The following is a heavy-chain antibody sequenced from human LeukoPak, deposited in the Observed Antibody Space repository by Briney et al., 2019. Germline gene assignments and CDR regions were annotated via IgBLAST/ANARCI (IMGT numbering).Heavy chain of an antibody. D-gene: IGHD5-24*01. J-gene: IGHJ4*02. CDR1: GYTXTGYY. V-gene: IGHV1-2*02. CDR2: INPNSGGT. Sequence: ASVKVSCKASGYTXTGYYMHGVRQAPGQGLEWMGWINPNSGGTNYAQTFQGRVTMTRDTSITTAYLELSRLRSDDTAVYYCARIGYNHYFDYWGQGTLVTVSS. CDR3: ARIGYNHYFDY.